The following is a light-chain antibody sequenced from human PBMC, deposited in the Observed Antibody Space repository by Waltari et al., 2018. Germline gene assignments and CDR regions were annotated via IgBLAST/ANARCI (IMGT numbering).Light chain of an antibody. CDR1: SSNIGHNA. Sequence: QSVLTQPPSVSEAPRPRGTISCSGSSSNIGHNAVSWYQQLTGKAPNVLIFYDDQRPSGVSDRFSGSKSGTSASLAISRLQSADEADYYCAAWDDSLDACVCGGGTKLTVL. CDR3: AAWDDSLDACV. CDR2: YDD. J-gene: IGLJ3*02. V-gene: IGLV1-36*01.